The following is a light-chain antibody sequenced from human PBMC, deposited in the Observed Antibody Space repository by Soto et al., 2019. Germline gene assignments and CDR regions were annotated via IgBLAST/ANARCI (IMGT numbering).Light chain of an antibody. J-gene: IGLJ2*01. CDR3: QTWGTGIHVV. Sequence: QPVLTQSPSASASLGASVKLTCTLSSGHSSYAIAWHQQQPEKGPRYLMKLKSDGSHSKGDGIPDRFSGSSSGAERYLTSSCLQSEDEADYSCQTWGTGIHVVFGGGAKLTVL. CDR1: SGHSSYA. V-gene: IGLV4-69*01. CDR2: LKSDGSH.